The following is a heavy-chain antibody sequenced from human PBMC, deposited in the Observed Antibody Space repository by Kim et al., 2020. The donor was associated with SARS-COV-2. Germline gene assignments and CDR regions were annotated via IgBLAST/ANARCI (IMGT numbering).Heavy chain of an antibody. CDR2: IIPIFGTA. D-gene: IGHD5-18*01. V-gene: IGHV1-69*13. CDR3: ARGRPYSYHWFDP. CDR1: GGTFSSYA. Sequence: SVKVSCKASGGTFSSYAISWVRQVPGQGLEWMGGIIPIFGTANYAQKFQGRVTITADESTSTAYMELSSLRSEDTAVYYCARGRPYSYHWFDPWGQGTLVTVSS. J-gene: IGHJ5*02.